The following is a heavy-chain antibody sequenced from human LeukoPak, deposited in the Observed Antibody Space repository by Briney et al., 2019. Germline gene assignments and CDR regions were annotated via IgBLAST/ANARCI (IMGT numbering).Heavy chain of an antibody. CDR1: GYSFTSYW. Sequence: GESLKISCKGSGYSFTSYWIGWVRQMPGRGLEWMGIIYLGDSDTRYSPSFQGQVTISVDKSISTAYLQWNSLKASDTAMYYCARHPSYYNGWPLDYWGQGTLVTVSS. J-gene: IGHJ4*02. D-gene: IGHD3-10*01. CDR2: IYLGDSDT. CDR3: ARHPSYYNGWPLDY. V-gene: IGHV5-51*01.